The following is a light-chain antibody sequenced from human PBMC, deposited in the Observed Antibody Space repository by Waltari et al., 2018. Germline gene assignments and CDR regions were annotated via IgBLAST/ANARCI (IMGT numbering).Light chain of an antibody. CDR1: HSLLYYSNNKNY. V-gene: IGKV4-1*01. CDR2: WAS. Sequence: DIVMTQSPDSLTVSLGESATINCKSRHSLLYYSNNKNYISWYQQKPGQAPKLLIYWASTRESGVPDRFSGSGSGTDFTLTISSLQAEDVAVYYCQQYYSTPPWTFGQGTKLEIK. J-gene: IGKJ2*02. CDR3: QQYYSTPPWT.